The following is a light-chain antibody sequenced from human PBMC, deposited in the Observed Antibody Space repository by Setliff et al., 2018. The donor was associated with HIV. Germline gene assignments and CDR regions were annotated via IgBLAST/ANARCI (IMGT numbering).Light chain of an antibody. CDR1: GSAVGGYNY. Sequence: QSALTQPASVSGSPGQSITISCAGTGSAVGGYNYVSWYQQHPGKAPKLMIYDVSNRPSGVSNRFSGSKSGHTASLTISGPQAEDEADYYCSSYTSSNTGVFGTGTKVTV. V-gene: IGLV2-14*03. J-gene: IGLJ1*01. CDR2: DVS. CDR3: SSYTSSNTGV.